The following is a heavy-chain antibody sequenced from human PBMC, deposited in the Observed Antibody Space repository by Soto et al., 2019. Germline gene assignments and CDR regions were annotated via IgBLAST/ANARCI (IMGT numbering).Heavy chain of an antibody. Sequence: PSETLSLTCTVSGGSISSGGYYWSWIRQHPGKGLEWIGYIYYSGSTYYNPSLKSRVTISVDTSKNQFSLKLSSVTAADTAVYYCARDSGRYYDSSGYYYDHWGQGTLVTVSS. CDR1: GGSISSGGYY. D-gene: IGHD3-22*01. CDR2: IYYSGST. V-gene: IGHV4-31*03. CDR3: ARDSGRYYDSSGYYYDH. J-gene: IGHJ5*02.